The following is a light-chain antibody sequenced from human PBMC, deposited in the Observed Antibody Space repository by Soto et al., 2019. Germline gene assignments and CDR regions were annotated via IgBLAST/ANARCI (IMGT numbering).Light chain of an antibody. V-gene: IGLV2-8*01. CDR1: SNDVGGYNF. CDR3: SSYAGSNIVV. Sequence: QSVLTQPPSASGSPGQSVTISCTGTSNDVGGYNFVSWYQQHPGKAPKLMIYEVSERPSGVPDRFSGSKSGNTASLTVSGLQAEDEADYYCSSYAGSNIVVFGAGTKLTVL. CDR2: EVS. J-gene: IGLJ2*01.